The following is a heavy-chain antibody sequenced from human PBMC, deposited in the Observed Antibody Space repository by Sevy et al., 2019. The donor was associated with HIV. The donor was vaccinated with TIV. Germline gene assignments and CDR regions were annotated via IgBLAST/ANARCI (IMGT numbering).Heavy chain of an antibody. J-gene: IGHJ4*02. Sequence: SETLSLTCTVSGGSISSYYWSWIRQPPGKGLEWIGYIYYSGSTNYNPSLKSRVTISVDTSKNQFSLKLSSVTAADTAGYYGARGHIFSYYDFWSGYSYFDYWGQGTLVTVSS. CDR1: GGSISSYY. CDR2: IYYSGST. V-gene: IGHV4-59*01. CDR3: ARGHIFSYYDFWSGYSYFDY. D-gene: IGHD3-3*01.